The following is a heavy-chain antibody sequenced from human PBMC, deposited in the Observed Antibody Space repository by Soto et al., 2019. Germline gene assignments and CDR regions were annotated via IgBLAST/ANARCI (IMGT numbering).Heavy chain of an antibody. CDR3: ARHPYYYDSSGVHYFDY. J-gene: IGHJ4*02. Sequence: GESLKISCKGSGYSFTSYWISWVRQMPGKGLEWMGRIDPSDSYTNYSPSFQGHVTISADKSISTAYLQWSSLKASDTAMYYCARHPYYYDSSGVHYFDYWGQGTLVTVSS. CDR2: IDPSDSYT. CDR1: GYSFTSYW. V-gene: IGHV5-10-1*01. D-gene: IGHD3-22*01.